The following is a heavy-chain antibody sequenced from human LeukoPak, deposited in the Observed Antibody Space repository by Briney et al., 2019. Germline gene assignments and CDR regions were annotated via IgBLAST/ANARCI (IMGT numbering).Heavy chain of an antibody. CDR2: TYYRSNLYN. V-gene: IGHV6-1*01. CDR3: ARAVAGAFGY. D-gene: IGHD6-19*01. CDR1: GDTVSSNRPT. Sequence: SQTLSLTCALSGDTVSSNRPTSNWIRQSPSRCLEWLGRTYYRSNLYNDYAVSVKNRITINTDTSKNPFSLQLISLPPADTAVYYCARAVAGAFGYWGQGTLVSVSS. J-gene: IGHJ4*02.